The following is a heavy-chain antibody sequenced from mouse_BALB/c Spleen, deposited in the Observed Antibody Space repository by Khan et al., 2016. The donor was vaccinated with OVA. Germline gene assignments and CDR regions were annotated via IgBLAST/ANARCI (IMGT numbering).Heavy chain of an antibody. CDR1: GDSITTGY. CDR3: ARSTYRYAFVY. D-gene: IGHD2-14*01. Sequence: EVQLQESGPSLVKPSQTLSLTCSVTGDSITTGYWNWIRKFPGNKLEYMGYIIYTGYTYYNPSLTSRLSITRHTSNNQYYLQLNSVTDEDTATYYCARSTYRYAFVYWGQGTLVTVSA. V-gene: IGHV3-8*02. J-gene: IGHJ3*01. CDR2: IIYTGYT.